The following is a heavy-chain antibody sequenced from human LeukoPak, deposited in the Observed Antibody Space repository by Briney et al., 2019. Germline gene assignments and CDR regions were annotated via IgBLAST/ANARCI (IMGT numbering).Heavy chain of an antibody. CDR1: GYSISSGYY. V-gene: IGHV4-38-2*02. CDR3: ARSRITMVRGVITNWFDP. Sequence: SETLSLTCTVSGYSISSGYYWGWIRQPPGKGLEWIGSIYHSGSTYYNPSLKSRVTISVDTSKNQFSLKLSSVTAADTAVYYCARSRITMVRGVITNWFDPWGQGTLVTVSS. D-gene: IGHD3-10*01. CDR2: IYHSGST. J-gene: IGHJ5*02.